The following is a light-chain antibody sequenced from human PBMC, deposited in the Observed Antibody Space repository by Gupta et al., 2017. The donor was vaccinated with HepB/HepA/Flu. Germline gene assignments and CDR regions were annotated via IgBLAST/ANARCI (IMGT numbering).Light chain of an antibody. CDR3: QQYDTFPYT. Sequence: DIVMTQSPHSLAVSLGERATINCKSSQNLLYSSNNKNYLAWFQQKPGQPPRLLISGASTRESGVPDRFSGSGSGTDFTLTVSSLHAEDVAVYYCQQYDTFPYTFGHGTKVDIK. CDR1: QNLLYSSNNKNY. CDR2: GAS. J-gene: IGKJ3*01. V-gene: IGKV4-1*01.